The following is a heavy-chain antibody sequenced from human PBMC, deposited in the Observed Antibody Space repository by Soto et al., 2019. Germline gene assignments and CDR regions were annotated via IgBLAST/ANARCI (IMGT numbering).Heavy chain of an antibody. CDR2: IGTAGDT. V-gene: IGHV3-13*01. D-gene: IGHD6-19*01. Sequence: GGSLRLSCAASGFTFSSYDMHWVRQATGKGLEWVSAIGTAGDTYYPGSVKGRFTISRENAKNSLYLHMNSLRAGDPAVYYCARAVAGIYYFDYWGQGTLVTVSS. J-gene: IGHJ4*02. CDR1: GFTFSSYD. CDR3: ARAVAGIYYFDY.